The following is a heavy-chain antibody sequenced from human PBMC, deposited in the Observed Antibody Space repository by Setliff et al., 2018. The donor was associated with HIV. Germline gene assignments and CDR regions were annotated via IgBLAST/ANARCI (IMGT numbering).Heavy chain of an antibody. J-gene: IGHJ6*03. V-gene: IGHV1-69*06. CDR1: GGSFSSYA. D-gene: IGHD3-10*01. CDR3: ARDKDAIYYGSGSFFYYYYMDV. Sequence: SVKVSCKASGGSFSSYAISWVRQAPGQGLVWMGRIIPMFGTANYAQKFQGRVTITADKSTSTAYMELSSLRSEDTAVYYCARDKDAIYYGSGSFFYYYYMDVWGKGTTVTVSS. CDR2: IIPMFGTA.